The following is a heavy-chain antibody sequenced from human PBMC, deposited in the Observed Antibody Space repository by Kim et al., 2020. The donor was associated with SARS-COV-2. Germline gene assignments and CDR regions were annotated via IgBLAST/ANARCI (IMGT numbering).Heavy chain of an antibody. V-gene: IGHV4-39*01. CDR2: VYYSGTT. D-gene: IGHD3-22*01. CDR3: ARHAYDSFNWFDP. CDR1: GESINSTSFY. J-gene: IGHJ5*02. Sequence: SETLSLTCTVSGESINSTSFYWGWIRQPPGKGLEWIGSVYYSGTTYYNPSLRGRVTISLDTSKNQFALNLNYGTAADTAVYYCARHAYDSFNWFDPWGQGTLVTVSS.